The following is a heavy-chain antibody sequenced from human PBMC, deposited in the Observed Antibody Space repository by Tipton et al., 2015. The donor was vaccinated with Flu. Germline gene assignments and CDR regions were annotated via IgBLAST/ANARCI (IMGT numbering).Heavy chain of an antibody. V-gene: IGHV4-59*12. CDR3: ARDGGVGAA. CDR1: GGSFSSYY. D-gene: IGHD3-10*01. CDR2: IYYSGST. J-gene: IGHJ5*02. Sequence: TLSLTCTVSGGSFSSYYWSWIRQPPGKRLEWIGSIYYSGSTYYNPSLKSRVTISVDTSKNQFSLKLSSVTAADTAVYYCARDGGVGAAWGQGAPVNVAS.